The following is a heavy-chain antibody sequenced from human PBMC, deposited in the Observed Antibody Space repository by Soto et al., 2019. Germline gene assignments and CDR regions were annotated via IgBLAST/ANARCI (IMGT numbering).Heavy chain of an antibody. CDR3: ARDGLGSAFDI. CDR2: IYSGGST. D-gene: IGHD7-27*01. CDR1: GFTVSSNY. V-gene: IGHV3-66*01. Sequence: GGSLRLSCAASGFTVSSNYMSWVRQAPGKGLEWVSVIYSGGSTYSADSVKGRFTISRDNSKNTLYLQMNSLRAEDTAVYYCARDGLGSAFDIWGQGTMVTVSS. J-gene: IGHJ3*02.